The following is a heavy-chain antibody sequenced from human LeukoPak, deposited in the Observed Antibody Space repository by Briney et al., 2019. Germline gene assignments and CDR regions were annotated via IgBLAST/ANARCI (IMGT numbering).Heavy chain of an antibody. CDR2: MKHDGNEK. D-gene: IGHD5-12*01. J-gene: IGHJ4*02. V-gene: IGHV3-7*01. CDR1: GITFSKYW. Sequence: GGSLRLSCVDSGITFSKYWMNWVRQAPGKGLEWVANMKHDGNEKHYVDSVEGRFTISRDNAKSSLYLQMNNLRAEDTAVYYCARDLEHSGYDLYDYWGQGTLVTVSS. CDR3: ARDLEHSGYDLYDY.